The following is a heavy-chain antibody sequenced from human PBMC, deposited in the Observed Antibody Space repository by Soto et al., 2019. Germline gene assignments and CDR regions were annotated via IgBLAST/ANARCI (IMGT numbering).Heavy chain of an antibody. CDR1: GGTFSSYA. Sequence: ASVKVSCKASGGTFSSYAISWVRQAPGQGLEWMGGIIPIFGTANYAQKFQGRVTITADESTSTAYMELSSLRSEDTAVYYCAIVDVVVPAATPGYFYYYGMDVWGQGTTVTVSS. CDR3: AIVDVVVPAATPGYFYYYGMDV. D-gene: IGHD2-2*01. V-gene: IGHV1-69*01. J-gene: IGHJ6*02. CDR2: IIPIFGTA.